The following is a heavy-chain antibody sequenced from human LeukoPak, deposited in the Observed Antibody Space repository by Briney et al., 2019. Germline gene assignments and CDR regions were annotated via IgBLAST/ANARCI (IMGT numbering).Heavy chain of an antibody. V-gene: IGHV3-23*01. D-gene: IGHD4-11*01. CDR1: GFTFSSYD. CDR3: AKKNVTFIAIDI. J-gene: IGHJ3*02. Sequence: GGSLTLSCAASGFTFSSYDLSWVRQAPGKGLVWVSAISGSGGTTYYADSVKGRFTISRENSRNTLYLLMNSLRAEDTAMYYCAKKNVTFIAIDISGQGTLFTASS. CDR2: ISGSGGTT.